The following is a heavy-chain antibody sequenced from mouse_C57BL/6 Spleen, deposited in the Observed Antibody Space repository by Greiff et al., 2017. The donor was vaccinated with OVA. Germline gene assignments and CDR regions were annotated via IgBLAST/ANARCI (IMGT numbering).Heavy chain of an antibody. J-gene: IGHJ3*01. V-gene: IGHV3-6*01. CDR1: GYSITSGYY. CDR3: APYYSNYGGFAY. CDR2: ISYDGSN. Sequence: DVKLVESGPGLVKPSQSLSLTCSVTGYSITSGYYWNWIRQFPGNKLEWMGYISYDGSNNYNPSLKNRISITRDTSKNQFFLKLNSVTTEDTATYYCAPYYSNYGGFAYWGQGTLVTVSA. D-gene: IGHD2-5*01.